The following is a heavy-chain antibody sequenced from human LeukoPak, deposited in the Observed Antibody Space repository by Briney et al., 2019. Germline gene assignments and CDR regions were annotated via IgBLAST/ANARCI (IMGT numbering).Heavy chain of an antibody. J-gene: IGHJ4*02. Sequence: PGGSLRLSCAASGFTFSSYWMSSVRQAPGKGLEWVANIKEDGSEKYYVDSVTGRLTISRDNAKNSLHLQMNSLRAEDTAVYSCARALGYRYGNFDYWGQGTLVTVSS. D-gene: IGHD5-18*01. CDR3: ARALGYRYGNFDY. V-gene: IGHV3-7*01. CDR2: IKEDGSEK. CDR1: GFTFSSYW.